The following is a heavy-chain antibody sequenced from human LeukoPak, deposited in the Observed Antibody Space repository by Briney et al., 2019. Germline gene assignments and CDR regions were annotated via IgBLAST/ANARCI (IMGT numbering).Heavy chain of an antibody. J-gene: IGHJ3*02. Sequence: SETLSLTCTVSGGSIYGGGYYWSWIRQPPGKGLEWIGYIYHSGTTYYNPSLKSRVTISIDRSKNQFSLKLSSVTAADTAVYYCARDLYFYGSGRPHAFDIWGQGTMVTVSS. CDR3: ARDLYFYGSGRPHAFDI. D-gene: IGHD3-10*01. CDR1: GGSIYGGGYY. V-gene: IGHV4-30-2*01. CDR2: IYHSGTT.